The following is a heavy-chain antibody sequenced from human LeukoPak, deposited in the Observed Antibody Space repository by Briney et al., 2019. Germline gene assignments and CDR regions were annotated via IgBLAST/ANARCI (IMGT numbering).Heavy chain of an antibody. CDR2: IYYSGST. D-gene: IGHD3-10*01. V-gene: IGHV4-30-4*01. J-gene: IGHJ3*02. CDR1: GGSISSGDYY. Sequence: SETLSLTCTVSGGSISSGDYYWSWIRQPPGKGLEWIGYIYYSGSTYYNPSLKSRVTISVDTSKNQFSLKLSSVTAADTAVYYCARDPGLLWFGELYSGAFDIRGQGTMVTVSS. CDR3: ARDPGLLWFGELYSGAFDI.